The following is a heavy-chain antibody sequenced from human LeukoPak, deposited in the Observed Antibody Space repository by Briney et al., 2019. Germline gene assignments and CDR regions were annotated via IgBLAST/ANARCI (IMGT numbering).Heavy chain of an antibody. CDR3: ARGPIVVVKHSGVHFDY. CDR1: GGSISSYY. J-gene: IGHJ4*02. V-gene: IGHV4-59*01. Sequence: SETLSLTCTVSGGSISSYYWSWIRQPPGKGLEWIGYICYSGSTNYNPSLKSRVTISVDTSKNQFSLKLSSVTAADTAVYYCARGPIVVVKHSGVHFDYWGQGTLVTVSS. CDR2: ICYSGST. D-gene: IGHD3-22*01.